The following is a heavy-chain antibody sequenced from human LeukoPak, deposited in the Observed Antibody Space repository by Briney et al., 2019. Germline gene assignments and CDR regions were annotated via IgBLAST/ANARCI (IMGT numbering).Heavy chain of an antibody. CDR2: INHSGST. J-gene: IGHJ2*01. D-gene: IGHD6-6*01. V-gene: IGHV4-34*01. Sequence: SETLSLTCAVYGGSFSGYYWSWIRQPPGKGLEWIGEINHSGSTNYNPSLKSRVTISVDTSKNQFSLKLSSVTAADTAVYYCARARSRSKQLVHLRYFDFWGRGTLVTVSS. CDR1: GGSFSGYY. CDR3: ARARSRSKQLVHLRYFDF.